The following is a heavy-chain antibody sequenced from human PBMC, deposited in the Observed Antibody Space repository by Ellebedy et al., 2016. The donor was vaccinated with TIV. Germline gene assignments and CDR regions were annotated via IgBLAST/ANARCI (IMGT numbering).Heavy chain of an antibody. Sequence: GESLKISCAASGFPFSSYGIHWVRQAPGKGLEWVAVISYGAGKIYYADPVKGRFTISRDNSQNTVSLQMSSLRPEDTGVYFCARDVCGDCYSLGYWGQGTLVTVSS. J-gene: IGHJ4*02. CDR3: ARDVCGDCYSLGY. D-gene: IGHD2-21*02. V-gene: IGHV3-30*03. CDR2: ISYGAGKI. CDR1: GFPFSSYG.